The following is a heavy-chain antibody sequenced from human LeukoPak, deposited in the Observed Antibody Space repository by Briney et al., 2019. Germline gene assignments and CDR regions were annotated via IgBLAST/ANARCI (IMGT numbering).Heavy chain of an antibody. D-gene: IGHD2-15*01. V-gene: IGHV3-30*02. CDR3: AKVRYCSGVNCYPDDN. Sequence: PGGSLRLSSAASGFTFSDYSMHWVRQAPGKGLNWVAFIRYDGNNKYYADSVKGRFTFSRDNSKNMLYLEMNSLSTEDTAVYYCAKVRYCSGVNCYPDDNWGQGTLVTVSS. CDR1: GFTFSDYS. J-gene: IGHJ4*02. CDR2: IRYDGNNK.